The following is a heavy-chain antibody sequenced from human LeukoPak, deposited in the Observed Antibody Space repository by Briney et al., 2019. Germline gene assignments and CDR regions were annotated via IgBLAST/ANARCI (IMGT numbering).Heavy chain of an antibody. CDR2: INHSGST. Sequence: KSGGSLRLSCAASGFTFSSYSMNWVRQPPGKGLEWIGEINHSGSTNYNPSLKSRVTISVDTSKNQFSLKLSSVTAADTAVYYCARGEYDFWSGYWASGTTGMDVWGKGTTVTVSS. CDR3: ARGEYDFWSGYWASGTTGMDV. J-gene: IGHJ6*03. V-gene: IGHV4-34*01. D-gene: IGHD3-3*01. CDR1: GFTFSSYS.